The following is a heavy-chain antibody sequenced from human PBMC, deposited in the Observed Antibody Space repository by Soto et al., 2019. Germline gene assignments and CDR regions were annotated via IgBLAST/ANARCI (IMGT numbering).Heavy chain of an antibody. V-gene: IGHV1-69*06. CDR3: ATKPLRGREYFYCDH. CDR2: IIPIFGSS. CDR1: GGTFSSYS. D-gene: IGHD3-10*01. J-gene: IGHJ4*02. Sequence: QVHLVQSGAEVRKPGSSVKVSCEASGGTFSSYSINWVLQAPGQGLEWMGGIIPIFGSSNYAQKFQGRVTITADKSTNTVFMELTSLRSEDTALYFCATKPLRGREYFYCDHWGQGTLLTVSS.